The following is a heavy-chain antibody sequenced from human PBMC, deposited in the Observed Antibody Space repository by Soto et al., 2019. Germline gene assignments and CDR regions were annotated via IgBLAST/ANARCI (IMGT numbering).Heavy chain of an antibody. CDR3: AKRLLPDDDYYYYGMDV. Sequence: QVQLVESGGGVVQPGRSLRLSCAASGFTFSSYGMHWVRQAPGKGLEWVAVISYDGSNKYYADSVKGRFTISRDNSKNTLYLQMNSLRAEDTAVYYCAKRLLPDDDYYYYGMDVWGQGTTVTVSS. J-gene: IGHJ6*02. V-gene: IGHV3-30*18. D-gene: IGHD2-15*01. CDR2: ISYDGSNK. CDR1: GFTFSSYG.